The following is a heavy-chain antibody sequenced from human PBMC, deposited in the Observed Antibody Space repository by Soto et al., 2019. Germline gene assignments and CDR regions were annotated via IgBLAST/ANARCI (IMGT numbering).Heavy chain of an antibody. CDR3: TTPRSSWYPVFDY. CDR2: IRSKANSYAT. D-gene: IGHD6-13*01. J-gene: IGHJ4*02. Sequence: PGGSLRLSCAASGFTFSGSAMHWVRQASGKGLEWVGRIRSKANSYATAYAASVKGRFTISRDDSKNTAYPQMNSLKTEDTAVYYCTTPRSSWYPVFDYWGQGTLVTVSS. CDR1: GFTFSGSA. V-gene: IGHV3-73*01.